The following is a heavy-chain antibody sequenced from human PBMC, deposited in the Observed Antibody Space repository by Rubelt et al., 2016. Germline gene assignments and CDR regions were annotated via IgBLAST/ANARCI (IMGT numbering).Heavy chain of an antibody. CDR3: ARDGGRDSSGYQEYFQH. D-gene: IGHD3-22*01. V-gene: IGHV3-33*01. J-gene: IGHJ1*01. CDR2: IWYDGSNK. Sequence: GGGVVQPGRSLRLSCAASGFTFSSYGMHWVRQAPGKGLEWVAVIWYDGSNKYYADSVKGRFTISRDNSKNTLYLQMNSLRAEDTAVYYCARDGGRDSSGYQEYFQHWGQGTLVTVSS. CDR1: GFTFSSYG.